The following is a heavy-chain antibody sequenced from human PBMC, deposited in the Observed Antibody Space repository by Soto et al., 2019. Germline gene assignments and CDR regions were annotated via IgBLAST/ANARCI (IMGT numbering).Heavy chain of an antibody. Sequence: SATLNLTCSVYGASFRGSYWSWIRPPPGKGLEWIGEINHSGSTNYNPSLKSRVTISVDTSKNQFSLKLSSVTAADTAVYYCARYPITIFGVVIGDAFDIWGQGTMVT. V-gene: IGHV4-34*01. CDR3: ARYPITIFGVVIGDAFDI. CDR2: INHSGST. CDR1: GASFRGSY. J-gene: IGHJ3*02. D-gene: IGHD3-3*01.